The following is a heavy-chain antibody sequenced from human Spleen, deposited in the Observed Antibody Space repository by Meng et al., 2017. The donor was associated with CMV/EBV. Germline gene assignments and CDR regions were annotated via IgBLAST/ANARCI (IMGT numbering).Heavy chain of an antibody. Sequence: GESLKISCAASGFNFGSYGMHWVRQAPGKGLEWVTFIRYDGGNTYYRDSVRGRFTISRDNSKNTLYLQMNSLRAEDTAMYYCARDLTGSLPYWGQGTLVTVSS. V-gene: IGHV3-30*02. CDR2: IRYDGGNT. CDR3: ARDLTGSLPY. CDR1: GFNFGSYG. J-gene: IGHJ4*02. D-gene: IGHD3-9*01.